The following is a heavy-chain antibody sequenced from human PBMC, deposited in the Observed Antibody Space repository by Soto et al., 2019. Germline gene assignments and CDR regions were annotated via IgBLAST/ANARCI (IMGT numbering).Heavy chain of an antibody. J-gene: IGHJ1*01. Sequence: GGSLRLSCAASGFTFSSYSMNWVRQAPGKGLEWVSYISSSSSTIYYADSAKGRFTISRDNAKNSLYLQMNSLRDEDTAVYYCARDRRYYYDIYGYFQHWGQGTLVTVSS. V-gene: IGHV3-48*02. CDR3: ARDRRYYYDIYGYFQH. CDR2: ISSSSSTI. D-gene: IGHD3-22*01. CDR1: GFTFSSYS.